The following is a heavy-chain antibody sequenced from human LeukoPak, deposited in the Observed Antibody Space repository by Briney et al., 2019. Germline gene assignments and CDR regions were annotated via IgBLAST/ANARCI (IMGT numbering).Heavy chain of an antibody. V-gene: IGHV1-58*02. J-gene: IGHJ5*02. D-gene: IGHD3-22*01. CDR2: IVVGSGNT. Sequence: SVKVSCKASGGTFSSYAISWVRQAPGQGLEWIGWIVVGSGNTNYAQKFQERVTITRDMSTSTAYMELSSLRSEDTAVYYCAAGLGESSGYYYVFGLSWGQGTLVTVSS. CDR3: AAGLGESSGYYYVFGLS. CDR1: GGTFSSYA.